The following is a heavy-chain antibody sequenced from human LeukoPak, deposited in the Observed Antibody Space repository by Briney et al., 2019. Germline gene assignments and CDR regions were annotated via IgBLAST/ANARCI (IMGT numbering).Heavy chain of an antibody. Sequence: SQTLSLTCTVSGGSISSGGYYWSWIRQHPGKGLEWIGYIYYSGSTYYNPSLKSRVTISVDTSKNQFSLKLSSVTAADTAVYYCASTRDGYCYFDYWGQGTLVTVSS. V-gene: IGHV4-31*03. J-gene: IGHJ4*02. D-gene: IGHD5-24*01. CDR3: ASTRDGYCYFDY. CDR2: IYYSGST. CDR1: GGSISSGGYY.